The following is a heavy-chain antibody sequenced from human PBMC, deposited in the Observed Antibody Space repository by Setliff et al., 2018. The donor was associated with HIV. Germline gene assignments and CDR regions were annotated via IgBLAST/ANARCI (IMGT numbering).Heavy chain of an antibody. CDR2: ISSSGSTI. D-gene: IGHD1-26*01. Sequence: GGSLRLSCAASGFTFSSYTMNWVRQAPGKGLDWVSYISSSGSTIYYADSVKGRSTVYRDNTKNSLYLQMNILRTEDTAVYYCARDDKVGTSNYYYYAMDVWGPGATVTVSS. CDR1: GFTFSSYT. V-gene: IGHV3-48*04. CDR3: ARDDKVGTSNYYYYAMDV. J-gene: IGHJ6*02.